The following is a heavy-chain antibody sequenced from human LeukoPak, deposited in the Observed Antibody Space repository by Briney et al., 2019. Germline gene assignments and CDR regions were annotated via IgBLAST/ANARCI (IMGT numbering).Heavy chain of an antibody. V-gene: IGHV1-69*05. D-gene: IGHD2-2*02. CDR2: IIPIFGTA. CDR1: GSSLTELS. CDR3: AVGIVVVPAAIQWYYYMDV. Sequence: SVKVSCTVSGSSLTELSLYWVRQAPGKGLEWMGGIIPIFGTANYAQKFQGRVTITTDESTSTAYMELSSLRSEDTAVYYCAVGIVVVPAAIQWYYYMDVWGKGTTVTVSS. J-gene: IGHJ6*03.